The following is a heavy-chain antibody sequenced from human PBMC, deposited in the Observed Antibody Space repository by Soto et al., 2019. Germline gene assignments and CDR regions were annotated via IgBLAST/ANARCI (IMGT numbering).Heavy chain of an antibody. D-gene: IGHD3-10*01. J-gene: IGHJ6*02. CDR3: ARGFGELLSPPYYYYGMDV. V-gene: IGHV4-34*01. CDR2: INHSGST. CDR1: GGSFSGYY. Sequence: SETLSLTCAVYGGSFSGYYWTWIRQPPGTGLEWIGEINHSGSTNYNPSLKSRVTISVDTSKNQFSLKLSSVTAADTAVYYCARGFGELLSPPYYYYGMDVWGQGTTVTVSS.